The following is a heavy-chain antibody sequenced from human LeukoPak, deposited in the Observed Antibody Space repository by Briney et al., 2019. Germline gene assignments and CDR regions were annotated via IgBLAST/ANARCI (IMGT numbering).Heavy chain of an antibody. J-gene: IGHJ5*02. D-gene: IGHD3-10*01. V-gene: IGHV3-33*06. Sequence: GGSLRLSCAASGFTFSSHGMQWVRQAPGKGLEWVALIWYDGSKANYVDSVMGRFTISRDSSKNTLYLQLDNLRVEDTAMYFCAKDLSYGSLWFDPWGQGTLVTVSS. CDR2: IWYDGSKA. CDR3: AKDLSYGSLWFDP. CDR1: GFTFSSHG.